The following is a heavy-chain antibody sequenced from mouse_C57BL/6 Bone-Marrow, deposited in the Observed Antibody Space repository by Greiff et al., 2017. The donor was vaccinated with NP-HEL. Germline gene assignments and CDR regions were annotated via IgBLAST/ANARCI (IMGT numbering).Heavy chain of an antibody. Sequence: EVKLVESGGGLVQPGGSLKLSCAASGFTFSDYYMYWVRQTPEQRLEWVAYISNGGGSTNYPDTVKGRFTISRDKANNTLYLQMSRLTSEDTAMYYCASEGGSRLAWFAYWGQGTLVTVSA. CDR1: GFTFSDYY. J-gene: IGHJ3*01. CDR3: ASEGGSRLAWFAY. V-gene: IGHV5-12*01. CDR2: ISNGGGST. D-gene: IGHD1-1*01.